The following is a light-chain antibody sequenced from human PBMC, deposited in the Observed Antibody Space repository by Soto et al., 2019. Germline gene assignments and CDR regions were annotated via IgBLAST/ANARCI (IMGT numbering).Light chain of an antibody. CDR3: QQYNSYRT. J-gene: IGKJ1*01. CDR1: QSISSW. V-gene: IGKV1-5*03. Sequence: EIQKTQSPSTPSASVGDRVTITCRASQSISSWLAWYQQKPGKAPKLLIYKASSLESGVPSRFSGSGSGTEFTLTISSLQPDDFATYYCQQYNSYRTFGQGTKV. CDR2: KAS.